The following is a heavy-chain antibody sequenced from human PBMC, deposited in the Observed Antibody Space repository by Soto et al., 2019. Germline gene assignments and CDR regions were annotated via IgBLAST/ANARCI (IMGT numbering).Heavy chain of an antibody. J-gene: IGHJ3*02. CDR1: GFTFSSCA. CDR3: AKEGITMIVGPGAFDI. CDR2: ISGSGGST. Sequence: PGGSLRLSCAASGFTFSSCAMSWVRQAPGKGLEWVSAISGSGGSTYYADSVKGRFTISRDNSKNTLYLQMNSLRAEDTAVYYCAKEGITMIVGPGAFDIWGQGTMVTV. D-gene: IGHD3-22*01. V-gene: IGHV3-23*01.